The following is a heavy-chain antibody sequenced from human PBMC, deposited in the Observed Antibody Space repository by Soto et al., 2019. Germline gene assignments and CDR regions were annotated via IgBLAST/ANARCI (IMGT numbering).Heavy chain of an antibody. CDR1: GGSISSGDYY. J-gene: IGHJ5*02. D-gene: IGHD6-13*01. V-gene: IGHV4-30-4*01. CDR2: IYYSGST. Sequence: SEILSLACSVSGGSISSGDYYWSWIRQPPGEGLEWIGYIYYSGSTYYNPSLKSRVTISVDTSKNQFSLKLSSVTAADTAVYYRARSLAAVWYDPWGQGTLVTVSS. CDR3: ARSLAAVWYDP.